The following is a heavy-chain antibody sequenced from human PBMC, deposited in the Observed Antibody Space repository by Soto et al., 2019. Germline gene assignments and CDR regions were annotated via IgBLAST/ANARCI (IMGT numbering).Heavy chain of an antibody. J-gene: IGHJ5*02. V-gene: IGHV2-5*02. Sequence: QITLKESGPTLVKHTQTLTLTCTFSGFSLTTSGVGVGWIRQPPGEALEWLALIYWDADERYNPSLRARLTISQDTSKNQVVLTMTNMDPVDTATYYCAHRRPNQYDRSGSKYNWFDPWGQGTLVTVSS. CDR3: AHRRPNQYDRSGSKYNWFDP. CDR1: GFSLTTSGVG. CDR2: IYWDADE. D-gene: IGHD3-22*01.